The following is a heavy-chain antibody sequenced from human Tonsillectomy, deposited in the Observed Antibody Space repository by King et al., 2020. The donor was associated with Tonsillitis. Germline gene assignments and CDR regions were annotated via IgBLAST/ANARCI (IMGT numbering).Heavy chain of an antibody. V-gene: IGHV4-59*01. D-gene: IGHD5-18*01. CDR2: IYYSGST. Sequence: QLQESGPGLVKPSETLSLTCTVSGGSISSYYWSWIRQPPGKGLGWVGYIYYSGSTKYNPSLKSRVTISVDTSKNKFSLKLSSVTAADTAVYYCARGGPWIQLWSGAFDIWGQGTMVTVSS. CDR1: GGSISSYY. J-gene: IGHJ3*02. CDR3: ARGGPWIQLWSGAFDI.